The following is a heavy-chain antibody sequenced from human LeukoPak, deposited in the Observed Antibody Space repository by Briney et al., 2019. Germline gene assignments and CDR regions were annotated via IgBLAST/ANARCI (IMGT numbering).Heavy chain of an antibody. CDR1: GGPIGLYY. V-gene: IGHV4-59*13. J-gene: IGHJ6*02. CDR3: ARLKCISTTCPSRYVMDV. Sequence: PSETLSLTCGFSGGPIGLYYWTGIRRPPGRGWENFGNIYYSGSTNYNPSLKSRVTISVDTSKDQFSLNLTSVTAADTAVYYCARLKCISTTCPSRYVMDVWGQGTTVTVSS. CDR2: IYYSGST. D-gene: IGHD2-2*01.